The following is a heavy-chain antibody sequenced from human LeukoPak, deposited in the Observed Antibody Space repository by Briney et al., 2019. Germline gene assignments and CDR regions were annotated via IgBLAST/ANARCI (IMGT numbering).Heavy chain of an antibody. D-gene: IGHD3-22*01. CDR2: IYYSGST. J-gene: IGHJ4*02. V-gene: IGHV4-39*01. CDR3: AVVITTTFDY. Sequence: SETLSLTCTVSGGSISSSSYYWGWIRQPPGTGLEWIGSIYYSGSTYYNPSLRSRVTISVGTSKNQFSLKLSSVTASDTAVYYCAVVITTTFDYWGQGTLVTVSS. CDR1: GGSISSSSYY.